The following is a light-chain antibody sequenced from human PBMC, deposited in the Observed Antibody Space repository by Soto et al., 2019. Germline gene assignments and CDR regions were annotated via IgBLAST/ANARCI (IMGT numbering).Light chain of an antibody. J-gene: IGKJ3*01. Sequence: EIVMTQSPATLSVSPGERATLSCRASQSVSSNLAWYQQKPGQAPRLLIYGASTRATDIPGRFSGSGSGTEFTLTISSLQSEDFALYYCQQYNNWPPFTFGPGTKVDIK. V-gene: IGKV3-15*01. CDR2: GAS. CDR3: QQYNNWPPFT. CDR1: QSVSSN.